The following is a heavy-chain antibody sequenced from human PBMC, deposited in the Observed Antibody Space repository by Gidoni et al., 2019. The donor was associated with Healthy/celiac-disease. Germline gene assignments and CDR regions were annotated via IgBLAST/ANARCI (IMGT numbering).Heavy chain of an antibody. Sequence: QVQLVQSGAEVKKPGSSVKVSCKASGGTFSRYATSWVRQAPGQGLEWMGGIIPIFGTANYAQKFQGRVTITADESTSTAYMELSSLRSEDTAVYYCARFTIFGVVIMPYYGMDVWGQGTTVTVSS. CDR2: IIPIFGTA. V-gene: IGHV1-69*01. J-gene: IGHJ6*02. CDR3: ARFTIFGVVIMPYYGMDV. CDR1: GGTFSRYA. D-gene: IGHD3-3*01.